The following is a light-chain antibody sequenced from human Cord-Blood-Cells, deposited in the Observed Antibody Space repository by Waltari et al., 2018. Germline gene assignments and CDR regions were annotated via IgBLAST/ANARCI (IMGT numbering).Light chain of an antibody. CDR1: SSDVGGYNY. V-gene: IGLV2-14*01. J-gene: IGLJ3*02. CDR2: DVS. Sequence: QSALTQPASVSGSPGQSTTTPCTGTSSDVGGYNYVSWYQQHTGKAPKLMIYDVSKRPSGVSNRFSGSKSGNTASLTISGLQAEDEADYYCSSYTSSSTLVFGGGTKLTVL. CDR3: SSYTSSSTLV.